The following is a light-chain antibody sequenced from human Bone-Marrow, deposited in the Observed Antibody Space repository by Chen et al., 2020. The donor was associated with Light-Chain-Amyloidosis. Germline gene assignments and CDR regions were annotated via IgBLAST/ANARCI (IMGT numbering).Light chain of an antibody. CDR3: QVWDRSSDRPV. CDR2: DDS. CDR1: NIGSTS. V-gene: IGLV3-21*02. J-gene: IGLJ3*02. Sequence: SYVPTQPSSVSVAPGQTATIACGGNNIGSTSVPWYQQTPGQAPLLVVYDDSDRPAGIPVRLSGSNSGNTATLTSSRVEAGDEADYYCQVWDRSSDRPVFGGGTKLTVL.